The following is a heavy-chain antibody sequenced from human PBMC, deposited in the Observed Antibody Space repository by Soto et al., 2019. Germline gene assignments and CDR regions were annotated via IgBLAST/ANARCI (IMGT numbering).Heavy chain of an antibody. J-gene: IGHJ6*02. Sequence: SETLSLTCTVSGGSISSYYWSWIRQPPGKGLEWIGYIYYSGSTNYNPSLKSRVTISVDTSKNQFSLKLSSVTAADTAVYYCARDLGYSYGHFYYYYGMDVWGQGTTVTVSS. V-gene: IGHV4-59*01. D-gene: IGHD5-18*01. CDR2: IYYSGST. CDR3: ARDLGYSYGHFYYYYGMDV. CDR1: GGSISSYY.